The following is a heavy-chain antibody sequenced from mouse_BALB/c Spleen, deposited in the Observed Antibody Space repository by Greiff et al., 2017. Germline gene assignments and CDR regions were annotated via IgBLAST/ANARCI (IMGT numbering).Heavy chain of an antibody. D-gene: IGHD2-10*02. CDR3: AREYGNYVGFAY. CDR2: ISYSGST. CDR1: GDSITSGY. V-gene: IGHV3-8*02. J-gene: IGHJ3*01. Sequence: EVKLVESGPSLVKPSQTLSLTCSVTGDSITSGYWNWIRKFPGNKLEYMGYISYSGSTYYNPSLKSRISITRDTSKNQYYLQLNSVTTEDTATYYCAREYGNYVGFAYWGQGTLVTVSA.